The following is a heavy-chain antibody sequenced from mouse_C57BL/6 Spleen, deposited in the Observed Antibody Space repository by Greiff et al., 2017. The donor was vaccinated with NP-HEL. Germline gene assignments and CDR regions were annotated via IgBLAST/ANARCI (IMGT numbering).Heavy chain of an antibody. CDR3: ARDGRIYYDSPYWYFDV. J-gene: IGHJ1*03. CDR1: GFTFSSYA. CDR2: ISDGGSYT. V-gene: IGHV5-4*01. Sequence: EVMLVESGGGLVKPGGSLKLSCAASGFTFSSYAMSWVRQTPEKRLEWVATISDGGSYTYYPDNVKGRFTISRDNAKNNLYLQMSHLKSEDTAMYYCARDGRIYYDSPYWYFDVWGTGTTVTVSS. D-gene: IGHD2-4*01.